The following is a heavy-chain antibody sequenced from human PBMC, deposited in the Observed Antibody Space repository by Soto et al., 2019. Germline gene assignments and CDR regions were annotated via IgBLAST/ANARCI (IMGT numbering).Heavy chain of an antibody. CDR2: LWYDGSNK. D-gene: IGHD6-13*01. Sequence: QVELVESGGGVVQPGMSLRLSCAASGFTFNTFGMHWVRQAPGKGPEWVALLWYDGSNKYYADSVKGRFTISRDNPRNTLYLQLNNLRVEDTAVYYCAGIAAAGNWFDPWGQGTLVTVSS. J-gene: IGHJ5*02. V-gene: IGHV3-33*01. CDR3: AGIAAAGNWFDP. CDR1: GFTFNTFG.